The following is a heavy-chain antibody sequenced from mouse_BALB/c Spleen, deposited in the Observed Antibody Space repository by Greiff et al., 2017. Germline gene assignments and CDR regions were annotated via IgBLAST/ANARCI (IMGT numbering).Heavy chain of an antibody. CDR3: ARRGLYYGNYGAMDY. V-gene: IGHV5-12-2*01. J-gene: IGHJ4*01. CDR2: ISNGGGST. D-gene: IGHD2-1*01. CDR1: GFTFSSYT. Sequence: EVKLVESGGGLVQPGGSLKLSCAASGFTFSSYTMSWVRQTPEKRLEWVAYISNGGGSTYYPDTVKGRFTISRDNAKNTLYLQMSSLKSEDTAMYYCARRGLYYGNYGAMDYWGQGTSVTVSS.